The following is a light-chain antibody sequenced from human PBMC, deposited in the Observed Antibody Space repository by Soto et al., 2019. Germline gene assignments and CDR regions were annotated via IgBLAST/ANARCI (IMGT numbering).Light chain of an antibody. V-gene: IGKV1-5*03. Sequence: DIQMTQSPSTLSASVGDRVTISCRASQSITGWLAWFQQKPGKAPKLLISKASNLESGVPSRFSGSGSGTDFTFTIIGLLPYDFATYYCQQYNPYSPWTFGQGT. CDR3: QQYNPYSPWT. J-gene: IGKJ1*01. CDR2: KAS. CDR1: QSITGW.